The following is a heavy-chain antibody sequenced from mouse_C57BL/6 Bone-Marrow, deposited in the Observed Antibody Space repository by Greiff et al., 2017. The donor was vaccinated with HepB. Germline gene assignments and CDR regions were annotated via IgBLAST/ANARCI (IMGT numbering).Heavy chain of an antibody. V-gene: IGHV5-9*01. CDR2: ISGGGGNT. J-gene: IGHJ4*01. CDR3: ARQGYYGSSPHYYAMDY. D-gene: IGHD1-1*01. Sequence: DVKLVESGGGLVKPGGSLKLSCAASGFTFSSYTMSWVRQTPEKRLEWVATISGGGGNTYYPDSVKGRFTISRDNAKNTLYLQMSSLRSEDTALYYCARQGYYGSSPHYYAMDYWGQGTSVTVSS. CDR1: GFTFSSYT.